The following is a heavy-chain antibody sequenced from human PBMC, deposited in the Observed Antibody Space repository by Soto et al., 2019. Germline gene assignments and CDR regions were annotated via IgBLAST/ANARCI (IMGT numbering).Heavy chain of an antibody. D-gene: IGHD6-13*01. J-gene: IGHJ4*01. CDR2: IVIGSDYT. CDR1: GFTFSDYY. Sequence: GGSLRLSCAASGFTFSDYYMTWIRQAPGKGLEWVSYIVIGSDYTNYADSVKGRFTISRDNAKNSLYLEMNSLRVEDTAVYYCALLSACSWYMRGHLYYWGRGTLVTVSS. CDR3: ALLSACSWYMRGHLYY. V-gene: IGHV3-11*06.